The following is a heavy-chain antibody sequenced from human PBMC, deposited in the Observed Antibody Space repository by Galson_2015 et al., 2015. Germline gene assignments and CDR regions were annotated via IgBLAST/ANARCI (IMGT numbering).Heavy chain of an antibody. CDR3: AKDLGITMIVVAVDY. CDR1: GFTFNSYS. V-gene: IGHV3-21*01. Sequence: SLRLSCAASGFTFNSYSMNWVRQAPGKGLEWVSSISSSSSYIYYADSVKGRFTISRDNAKNSLYLQMNSLRAEDTAVYYCAKDLGITMIVVAVDYWGQGTLVTVSS. D-gene: IGHD3-22*01. CDR2: ISSSSSYI. J-gene: IGHJ4*02.